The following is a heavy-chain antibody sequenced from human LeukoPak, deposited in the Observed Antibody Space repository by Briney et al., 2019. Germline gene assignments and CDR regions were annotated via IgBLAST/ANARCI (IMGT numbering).Heavy chain of an antibody. Sequence: GGSLRLSCAASGFTFTSYSMNWVRQAPGKGPEWVSTISGGGGSTNYADSVKGRFTISRDNAKNSLYLQMNSLRAEDTAVYYCARDRGVYCSSTSCYSYYYGMDVWGQGTTVTVSS. D-gene: IGHD2-2*01. CDR2: ISGGGGST. CDR1: GFTFTSYS. J-gene: IGHJ6*02. V-gene: IGHV3-21*01. CDR3: ARDRGVYCSSTSCYSYYYGMDV.